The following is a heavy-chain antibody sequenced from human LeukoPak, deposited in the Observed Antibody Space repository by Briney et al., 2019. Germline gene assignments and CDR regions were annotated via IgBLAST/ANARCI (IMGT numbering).Heavy chain of an antibody. CDR2: IYHSGRT. CDR1: GDYISSSSYY. D-gene: IGHD3-22*01. V-gene: IGHV4-39*01. J-gene: IGHJ1*01. CDR3: ARRRYYDSTGYFE. Sequence: SETLSLTCAVSGDYISSSSYYWGWIRQSPGTGLEWIGDIYHSGRTYYNPSLKSRVAISIDTSKNQFSLRLRSMTAADTAVFYCARRRYYDSTGYFEWGRGTLVTVSS.